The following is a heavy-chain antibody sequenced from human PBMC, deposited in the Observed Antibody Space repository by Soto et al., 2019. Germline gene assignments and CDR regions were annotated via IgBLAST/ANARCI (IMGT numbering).Heavy chain of an antibody. CDR2: ISGSGDTT. CDR1: GFTFSSYA. Sequence: GGSLSLSCAASGFTFSSYAMNWVRQAPGKGLEWVSAISGSGDTTYYADSVKGRFTISRDNSKNTLYLLMNSLRAEDTAVYYCAKDRGSVLRYFDWSWGQGTLVTVSS. V-gene: IGHV3-23*01. J-gene: IGHJ5*02. CDR3: AKDRGSVLRYFDWS. D-gene: IGHD3-9*01.